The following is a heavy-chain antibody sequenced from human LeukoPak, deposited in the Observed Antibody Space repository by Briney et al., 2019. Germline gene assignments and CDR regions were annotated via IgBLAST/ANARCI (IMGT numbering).Heavy chain of an antibody. J-gene: IGHJ4*02. D-gene: IGHD4-17*01. CDR1: GGSISSYY. V-gene: IGHV4-4*07. Sequence: SETLSLTCTVSGGSISSYYWSWIRQPAGKGLEWIGRIYPSGSTNYNPSLKSRVTMSVDTSKNQFSLKLRSLTAADTAVYYCARRVNYGDYFDYWGQGTLVTVSS. CDR3: ARRVNYGDYFDY. CDR2: IYPSGST.